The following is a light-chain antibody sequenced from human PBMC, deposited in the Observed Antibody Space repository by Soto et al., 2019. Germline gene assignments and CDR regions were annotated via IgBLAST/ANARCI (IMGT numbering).Light chain of an antibody. V-gene: IGKV1-39*01. CDR1: QSISSY. Sequence: DIQMTQSTSSLSASVGDRVTITCRASQSISSYLNWYQQKPGKAPKLLIYAASSLQSGVPSRFSGSGSGTDFPLTISSLQPEDFATYYCQQSYSTLGTFGQGTTVELK. CDR2: AAS. CDR3: QQSYSTLGT. J-gene: IGKJ1*01.